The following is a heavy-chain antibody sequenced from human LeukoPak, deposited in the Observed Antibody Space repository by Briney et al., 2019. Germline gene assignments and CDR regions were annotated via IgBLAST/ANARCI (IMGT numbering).Heavy chain of an antibody. V-gene: IGHV4-59*01. Sequence: SETLSLTCAAYGGSFSGYYWSWIRQPPGKGLEWIGYIYYSGSTNYNPSLKSRVTISVDTSKNQFSLKLSSVTAADTAVYYCARASPYYYDSSGGLFDYWGQGTLVTVSS. J-gene: IGHJ4*02. CDR1: GGSFSGYY. CDR2: IYYSGST. CDR3: ARASPYYYDSSGGLFDY. D-gene: IGHD3-22*01.